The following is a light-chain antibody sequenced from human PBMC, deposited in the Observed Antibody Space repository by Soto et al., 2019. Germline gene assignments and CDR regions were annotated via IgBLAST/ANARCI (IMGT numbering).Light chain of an antibody. Sequence: QSALTQPAAVSGSPGQSITISCTGTSSDVGAYNYVSWYQQQPGQAPKLMIYDVSNRPSGVSDRFSGSKSGNTASLTISGLQAEDVADYYCYSCSRSSGTRYVFGTGTKVTVL. CDR2: DVS. CDR1: SSDVGAYNY. J-gene: IGLJ1*01. CDR3: YSCSRSSGTRYV. V-gene: IGLV2-14*03.